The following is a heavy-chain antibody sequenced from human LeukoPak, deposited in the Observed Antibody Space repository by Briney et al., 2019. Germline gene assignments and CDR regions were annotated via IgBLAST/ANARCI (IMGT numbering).Heavy chain of an antibody. D-gene: IGHD3-10*01. CDR3: ARDRRGEESPYNWFDP. V-gene: IGHV3-7*01. J-gene: IGHJ5*02. Sequence: GGSLRLSCAASGFTFSNYYMSWVRQAPGKGLEWVANIKQDGSEKNYVDSVKGRFIISRDNAKNSLYLQMNGLRAEDTAVYYCARDRRGEESPYNWFDPWGQGTLVTVSS. CDR1: GFTFSNYY. CDR2: IKQDGSEK.